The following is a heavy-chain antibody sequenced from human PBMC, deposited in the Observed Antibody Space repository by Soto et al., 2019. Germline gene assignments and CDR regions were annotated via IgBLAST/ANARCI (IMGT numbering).Heavy chain of an antibody. Sequence: SVKVSCKASGGTFSSYAISWVRQAPGQGLEWMGGIIPIFGTANYAQKFQGRVTITADESTSTAYMELSSLRSEDTAVYYCARGRRYCSSTSCSSPGYYYYGMDVWGQGTTVTSP. CDR3: ARGRRYCSSTSCSSPGYYYYGMDV. V-gene: IGHV1-69*13. CDR1: GGTFSSYA. J-gene: IGHJ6*02. D-gene: IGHD2-2*01. CDR2: IIPIFGTA.